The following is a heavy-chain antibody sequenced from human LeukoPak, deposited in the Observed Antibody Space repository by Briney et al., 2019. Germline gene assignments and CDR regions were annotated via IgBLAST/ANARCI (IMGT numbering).Heavy chain of an antibody. J-gene: IGHJ4*02. V-gene: IGHV4-34*01. CDR2: INHSGST. D-gene: IGHD6-13*01. CDR3: AREAPSWVAAAGTFDY. Sequence: PSETLSLTCAVYGGSFSGYYWSWIRQPPGKGLEWIGEINHSGSTNYNPSLKSRVTISVDTSKNQFSLKLSSVTAADTAMYYCAREAPSWVAAAGTFDYWGQGTLVTVSS. CDR1: GGSFSGYY.